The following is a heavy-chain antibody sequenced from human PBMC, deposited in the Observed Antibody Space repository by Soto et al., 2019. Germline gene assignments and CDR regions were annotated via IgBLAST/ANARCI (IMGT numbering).Heavy chain of an antibody. D-gene: IGHD6-19*01. CDR1: GFTFNSYG. V-gene: IGHV3-30*18. J-gene: IGHJ4*02. CDR2: ISYDGSNK. CDR3: AKDQYSSGCPDY. Sequence: QVQLVESGGGVVQPGRSLRLSCAASGFTFNSYGIHWVRQAPGKGLEWVALISYDGSNKYYADSVKGRFTISRDNSKNTQYLQMNSLRAEDTAVYYCAKDQYSSGCPDYWGQGTLVTVSS.